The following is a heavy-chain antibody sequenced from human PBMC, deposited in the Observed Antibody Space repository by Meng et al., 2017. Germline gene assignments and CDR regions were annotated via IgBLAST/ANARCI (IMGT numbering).Heavy chain of an antibody. CDR1: GCSLSTSGVG. CDR3: AHMYYDFWSGYSPSYYFDY. V-gene: IGHV2-5*02. D-gene: IGHD3-3*01. CDR2: IYWDDDK. J-gene: IGHJ4*02. Sequence: QTPLKGSVPTLVNPTHTLTLTCTFSGCSLSTSGVGVGWIRQPPGKALEWLALIYWDDDKRYSPSLKSRLTITKDTSKNQVVLTMTNMDPVDTATYYCAHMYYDFWSGYSPSYYFDYWGQGTLVTVSS.